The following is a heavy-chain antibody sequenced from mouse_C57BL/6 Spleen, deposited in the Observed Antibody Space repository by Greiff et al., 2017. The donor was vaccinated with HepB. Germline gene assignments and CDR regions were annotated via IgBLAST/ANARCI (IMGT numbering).Heavy chain of an antibody. Sequence: QVQLQQSGPELVKPGASVKISCKASGYAFSSSWMNWVKQRPGKGLEWIGRIYPGDGDTNYNGKFKGKATLTADKSSSTAYMQLSSLTSEDSAVYFCARGGLRRRTDFDYWGQGTTLTVSS. V-gene: IGHV1-82*01. CDR3: ARGGLRRRTDFDY. J-gene: IGHJ2*01. CDR2: IYPGDGDT. D-gene: IGHD2-2*01. CDR1: GYAFSSSW.